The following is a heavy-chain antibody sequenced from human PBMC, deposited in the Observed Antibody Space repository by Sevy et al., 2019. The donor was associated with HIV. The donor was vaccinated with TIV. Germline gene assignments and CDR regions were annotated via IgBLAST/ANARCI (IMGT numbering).Heavy chain of an antibody. CDR1: GFSFSYYG. CDR3: ANAYSGSYSHSYLYALDV. V-gene: IGHV3-30*18. J-gene: IGHJ6*02. CDR2: ISHDGINE. Sequence: GGSLRLSCIGSGFSFSYYGIHWVRQAPGKGLDWVALISHDGINEYYADSVKGRFTISRDKSKNTVYLEMNSLGNEDTAIYFCANAYSGSYSHSYLYALDVWGQGTTVTVSS. D-gene: IGHD1-26*01.